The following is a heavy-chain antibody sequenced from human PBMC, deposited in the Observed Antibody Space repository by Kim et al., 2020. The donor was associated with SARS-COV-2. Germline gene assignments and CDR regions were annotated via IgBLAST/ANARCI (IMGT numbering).Heavy chain of an antibody. CDR3: ARHGAYSSGWLGGHLGRGMDV. J-gene: IGHJ6*02. CDR2: IIPIFGTA. D-gene: IGHD6-19*01. Sequence: SVKVSCKASGGTFSSYAISWVRQAPGQGLEWMGGIIPIFGTANYAQKFQGRVTITADESTSTAYMELSSLRSEDTAVYYCARHGAYSSGWLGGHLGRGMDVWGQGTTVTVSS. CDR1: GGTFSSYA. V-gene: IGHV1-69*13.